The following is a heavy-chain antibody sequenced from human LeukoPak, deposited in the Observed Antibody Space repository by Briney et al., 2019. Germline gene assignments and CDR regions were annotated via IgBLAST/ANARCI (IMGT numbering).Heavy chain of an antibody. J-gene: IGHJ4*02. CDR3: ARDSSSYYFDY. CDR1: GFTFSTYG. D-gene: IGHD6-6*01. CDR2: IYTGGTT. Sequence: PGGSLRLSCAGSGFTFSTYGMHWVRQAPGKGLEWVSIIYTGGTTHYADSLKDRFTISRDDSINTLYLQMNSLRAEDTAVYYCARDSSSYYFDYWGQGTLVTVSS. V-gene: IGHV3-66*01.